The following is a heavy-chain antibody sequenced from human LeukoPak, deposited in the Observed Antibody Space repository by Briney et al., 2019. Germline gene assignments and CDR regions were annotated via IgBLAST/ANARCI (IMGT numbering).Heavy chain of an antibody. CDR3: VRGGGSIRHSYYYYVDV. CDR1: GFTFDDYA. CDR2: ISGSGGST. V-gene: IGHV3-20*04. Sequence: GGSLRLSCAASGFTFDDYAMHWVRQAPGKGLEWVSGISGSGGSTYYADSVKGRFTISRDNAKNSLYLQMNSLRDEDTALYYCVRGGGSIRHSYYYYVDVWGKGTSVTVSS. J-gene: IGHJ6*03. D-gene: IGHD2-15*01.